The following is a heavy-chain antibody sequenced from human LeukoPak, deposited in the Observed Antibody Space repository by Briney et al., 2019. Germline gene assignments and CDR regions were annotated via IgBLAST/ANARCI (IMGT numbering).Heavy chain of an antibody. V-gene: IGHV3-66*01. J-gene: IGHJ6*02. CDR3: ARGGRSSSSSGTTYYHYGMDV. D-gene: IGHD6-6*01. Sequence: PGGSLRPSCAASGFTVSSNYMTWVRQAPGKGLEWVSVIYSGGNTYYADSVKGRFTIPRDNSKNTLYLQMNSLRAEDTAVYYCARGGRSSSSSGTTYYHYGMDVWGQGTTVTVSS. CDR2: IYSGGNT. CDR1: GFTVSSNY.